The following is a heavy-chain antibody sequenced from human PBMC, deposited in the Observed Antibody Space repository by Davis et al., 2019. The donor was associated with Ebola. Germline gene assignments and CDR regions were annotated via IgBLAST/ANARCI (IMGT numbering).Heavy chain of an antibody. CDR2: INTNTGDP. J-gene: IGHJ4*02. V-gene: IGHV7-4-1*02. CDR1: GYNLTSYA. D-gene: IGHD1-14*01. CDR3: ARGPIRNRLVEYYFDY. Sequence: ASVKVSCKASGYNLTSYAMNWVRQAPGQGLEWMGWINTNTGDPMYAQGFTGRFVFSLDTSVSTAYLQISSLKAEDTAVYYCARGPIRNRLVEYYFDYWGKGTLVTVSS.